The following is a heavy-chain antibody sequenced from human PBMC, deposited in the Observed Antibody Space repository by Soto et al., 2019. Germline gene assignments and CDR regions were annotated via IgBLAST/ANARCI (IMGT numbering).Heavy chain of an antibody. J-gene: IGHJ3*02. D-gene: IGHD3-3*01. CDR3: ARDLEYYDFWSGPDAFDI. CDR1: GDSVSSNSAA. Sequence: SQTLSLTCAISGDSVSSNSAALNWIRQSPSRGLEWLGRTYYRSKWYNDYAVSVKSRITINPDTSKNQFSLQLNSVTPEDTAVYYCARDLEYYDFWSGPDAFDIWGQGTMVTVSS. V-gene: IGHV6-1*01. CDR2: TYYRSKWYN.